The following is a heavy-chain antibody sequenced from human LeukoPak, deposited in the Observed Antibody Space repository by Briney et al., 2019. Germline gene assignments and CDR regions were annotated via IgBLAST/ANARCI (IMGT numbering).Heavy chain of an antibody. J-gene: IGHJ4*02. Sequence: PSETLSLTCTVSGGSISSSSYYWGWIRQPPGKGLEWIGSIYYSGSTYYNPSLKSRVTISVDTSKNQFSLKLSSVTAADTAVYYCARGPGIAVAPDYWGQGTLVTVSS. CDR1: GGSISSSSYY. V-gene: IGHV4-39*07. D-gene: IGHD6-19*01. CDR2: IYYSGST. CDR3: ARGPGIAVAPDY.